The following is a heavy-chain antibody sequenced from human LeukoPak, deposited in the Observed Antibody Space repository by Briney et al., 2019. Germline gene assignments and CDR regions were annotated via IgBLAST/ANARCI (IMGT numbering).Heavy chain of an antibody. J-gene: IGHJ3*02. CDR1: GGSISSGGYY. V-gene: IGHV4-31*03. Sequence: SQTLSLTCTVSGGSISSGGYYWSWIRQHPGKGLEWIGYIYYSGSTYYNPSLKSRVTISVDTSKNQFSLKLSSVTAADTAVYYCARDQGLPSAFDIWGQGTMVTVSS. CDR2: IYYSGST. D-gene: IGHD3/OR15-3a*01. CDR3: ARDQGLPSAFDI.